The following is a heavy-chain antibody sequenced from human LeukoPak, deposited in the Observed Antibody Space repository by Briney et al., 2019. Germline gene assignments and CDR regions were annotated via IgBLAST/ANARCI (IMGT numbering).Heavy chain of an antibody. D-gene: IGHD1-26*01. CDR2: IYYSGST. CDR3: ARSRDTTNYYGMDV. V-gene: IGHV4-59*12. CDR1: GVSISSYY. Sequence: SETLSLTCTVSGVSISSYYWSWIRQPPGKGLEWIGYIYYSGSTNYNPSLKSRVTISVDTSKNQFSLKLSSVTAADTAVYYCARSRDTTNYYGMDVWGQGTTVTVSS. J-gene: IGHJ6*02.